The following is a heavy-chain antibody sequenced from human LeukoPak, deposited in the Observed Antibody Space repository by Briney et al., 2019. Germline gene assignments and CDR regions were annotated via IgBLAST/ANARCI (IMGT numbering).Heavy chain of an antibody. Sequence: ASVKVPCKASGYTFTSYYMHWVRQAPGQGLEWMGIINPTGGSTSYAQKFQGRVTMTRDTSTSTVYMDLSSLRSEDTAVYYCARFLVVAGFLDYWGQGTLVTVSS. J-gene: IGHJ4*02. D-gene: IGHD6-19*01. CDR3: ARFLVVAGFLDY. CDR1: GYTFTSYY. V-gene: IGHV1-46*01. CDR2: INPTGGST.